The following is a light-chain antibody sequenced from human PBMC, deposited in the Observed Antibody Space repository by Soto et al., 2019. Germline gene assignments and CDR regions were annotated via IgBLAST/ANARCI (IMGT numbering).Light chain of an antibody. CDR1: QSVGSSY. CDR2: RAS. J-gene: IGKJ2*01. CDR3: QQYRDSPYA. V-gene: IGKV3-20*01. Sequence: EIVLTQSPGTLSLSPGERATLSCRASQSVGSSYLAWYQQKPGQAPRLLIYRASTRASVIPDRFSGSGSGSDFTLTISRLEPEDVAFYYCQQYRDSPYAFGQGTKLEIK.